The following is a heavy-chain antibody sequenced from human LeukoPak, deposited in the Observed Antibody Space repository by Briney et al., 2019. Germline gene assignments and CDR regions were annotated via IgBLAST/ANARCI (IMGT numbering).Heavy chain of an antibody. J-gene: IGHJ4*02. CDR1: GFTFSSYG. CDR2: IWYDGSNK. D-gene: IGHD7-27*01. CDR3: AKDPITGDYFFDY. V-gene: IGHV3-33*06. Sequence: GVSLRLSCAASGFTFSSYGMHWVRQAPGKGLEWVAVIWYDGSNKYYADSVKGRFTISRDNSKNTLYLQMNSLRAEDTTVYYCAKDPITGDYFFDYWGQGTLVTVSS.